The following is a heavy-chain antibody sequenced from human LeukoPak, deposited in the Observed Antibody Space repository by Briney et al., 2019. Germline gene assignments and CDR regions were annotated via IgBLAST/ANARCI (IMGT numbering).Heavy chain of an antibody. CDR2: IYHSGST. D-gene: IGHD1-1*01. CDR1: GYSISSGYF. V-gene: IGHV4-38-2*01. CDR3: ARVGPRYNWNEDGFDI. J-gene: IGHJ3*02. Sequence: SETLSPTCAVSGYSISSGYFWGWIRQPPGKGLQWIGSIYHSGSTYYNPSLKSRVTISVDTSKNQFSLKLSSVTAADTAVYYCARVGPRYNWNEDGFDIWGQGTMVTVSS.